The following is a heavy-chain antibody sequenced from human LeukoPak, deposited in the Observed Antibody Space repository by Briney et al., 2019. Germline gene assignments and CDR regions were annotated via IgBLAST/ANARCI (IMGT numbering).Heavy chain of an antibody. CDR1: GFTFSGYW. D-gene: IGHD3-9*01. CDR2: IQRDGSDK. CDR3: AKYDSGYSLDY. J-gene: IGHJ4*02. V-gene: IGHV3-7*03. Sequence: RTGGSLRLSGVASGFTFSGYWMSWVRQAPGKGLEWVAKIQRDGSDKEYVDSVKGRFGISRDNAKNSLFLQMNSLRAEDTAIYFCAKYDSGYSLDYWGQGTLVIVSS.